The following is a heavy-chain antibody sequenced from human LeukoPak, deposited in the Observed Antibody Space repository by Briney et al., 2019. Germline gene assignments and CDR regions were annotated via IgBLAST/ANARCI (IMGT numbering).Heavy chain of an antibody. CDR2: IYYSGST. Sequence: PSETLSLTCTVSGGSISSYYWSWIRQPPGKGLEWIGYIYYSGSTNYNPSLKSRVTISVDTSKNQFSLKLSSVTAADTAVYYCARQIRGYDSSGYYNYWGQGTLVTVSS. CDR3: ARQIRGYDSSGYYNY. V-gene: IGHV4-59*08. D-gene: IGHD3-22*01. J-gene: IGHJ4*02. CDR1: GGSISSYY.